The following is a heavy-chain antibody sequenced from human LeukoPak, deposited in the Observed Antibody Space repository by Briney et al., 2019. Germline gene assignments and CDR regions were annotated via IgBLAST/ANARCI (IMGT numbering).Heavy chain of an antibody. D-gene: IGHD2-15*01. V-gene: IGHV1-18*01. CDR1: GYTFTSYG. J-gene: IGHJ5*02. CDR2: ISAYNGNT. CDR3: ARSSLLGYCSGGSCYSSAGGDNWFDP. Sequence: ASVKVSCKASGYTFTSYGISWVRQAPGQGLGRMGWISAYNGNTNYAQKLQGRVTMTTDTSTSTAYMELRSLRSDDTAVYYCARSSLLGYCSGGSCYSSAGGDNWFDPWGQGTLVTVSS.